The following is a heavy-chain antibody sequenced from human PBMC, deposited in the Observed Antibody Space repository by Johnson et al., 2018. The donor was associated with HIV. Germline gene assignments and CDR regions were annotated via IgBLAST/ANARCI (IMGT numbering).Heavy chain of an antibody. D-gene: IGHD3-10*01. CDR3: ARPLGPPMVQGVIDAVNL. CDR1: GFTFNDYY. CDR2: ISNSGSTI. Sequence: QVQLVESGGGLVKPGGSLRLSCAASGFTFNDYYMSWIRQAPGKGLEWVSYISNSGSTINYADSVKGRFTVSRDNAKYSLFLQMNSLRAEDTAMYYCARPLGPPMVQGVIDAVNLWGQGKMVTVSS. J-gene: IGHJ3*01. V-gene: IGHV3-11*04.